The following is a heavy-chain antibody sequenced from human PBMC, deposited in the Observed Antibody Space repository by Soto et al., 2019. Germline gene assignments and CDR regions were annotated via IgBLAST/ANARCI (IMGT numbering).Heavy chain of an antibody. V-gene: IGHV3-23*01. Sequence: LRLSCAASGFTFSSSSMSWVRQAPGKGLEWVSAISGSGGSTYYADSVKGRFTISRDNSKNTLYLQMNSLRAEDTAVYYCAKDLGGGYYYYYYGMDVWGQGTTVTVSS. J-gene: IGHJ6*02. D-gene: IGHD3-16*01. CDR1: GFTFSSSS. CDR2: ISGSGGST. CDR3: AKDLGGGYYYYYYGMDV.